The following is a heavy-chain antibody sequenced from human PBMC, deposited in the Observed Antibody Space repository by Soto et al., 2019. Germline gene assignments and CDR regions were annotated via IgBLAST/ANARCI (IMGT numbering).Heavy chain of an antibody. CDR3: ARDFGSDATGYYGMDV. CDR1: GFTVSSNY. J-gene: IGHJ6*02. CDR2: MYSRGDI. V-gene: IGHV3-66*01. D-gene: IGHD3-10*01. Sequence: EVQVVESGGGLVQPGGSLRLSCAASGFTVSSNYMSWVRQTPGKGLEWVSMMYSRGDIVYSDSVRGRFSVSRDNPKNTMHLQMTSLRVEDTAVYYCARDFGSDATGYYGMDVWGQGTTVTVSS.